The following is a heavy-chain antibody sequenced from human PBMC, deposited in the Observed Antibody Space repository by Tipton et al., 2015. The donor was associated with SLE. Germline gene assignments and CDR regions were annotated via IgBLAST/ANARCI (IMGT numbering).Heavy chain of an antibody. CDR3: AKMSGSYLDY. V-gene: IGHV3-23*01. D-gene: IGHD1-26*01. CDR1: GFTFDDYG. CDR2: ISGSGGST. Sequence: SLRLSCAASGFTFDDYGMSWVRQAPGKGLEWVSAISGSGGSTYYADSVKGRFTISRDNSKNTLYLQMNSLRAEDTAVYYCAKMSGSYLDYWGQGTLVTVSS. J-gene: IGHJ4*02.